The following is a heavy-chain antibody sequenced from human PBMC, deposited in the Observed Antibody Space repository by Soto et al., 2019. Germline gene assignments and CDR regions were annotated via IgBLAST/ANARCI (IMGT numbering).Heavy chain of an antibody. CDR1: GYTFTDHY. J-gene: IGHJ4*02. CDR3: ARVSRLSGGQRASEV. CDR2: SHPNNGAP. V-gene: IGHV1-2*02. D-gene: IGHD3-16*01. Sequence: QVQLVQAGAEVKKPGASVKVSCKASGYTFTDHYLLWVRQAPGQGLEWMGWSHPNNGAPNFAQKFQGRGTLTRDTAISTAYLEMPRLKSDDTAVYLFARVSRLSGGQRASEVWCPGTLVTVSS.